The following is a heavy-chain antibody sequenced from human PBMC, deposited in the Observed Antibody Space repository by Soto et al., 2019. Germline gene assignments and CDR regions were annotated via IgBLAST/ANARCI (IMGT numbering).Heavy chain of an antibody. J-gene: IGHJ6*02. CDR2: VSGYNGNT. D-gene: IGHD3-10*01. CDR1: GYIFTNYD. Sequence: QVQLVQSEPEVRKPGASVKVSCKASGYIFTNYDITWVRQAPGQGLEWMGWVSGYNGNTKYAQKFPDRVTMTTDTSTSTVYMELRSLRSDDTAVYYCARFVSAPYYYYGVDVWGQGTTVFVSS. CDR3: ARFVSAPYYYYGVDV. V-gene: IGHV1-18*01.